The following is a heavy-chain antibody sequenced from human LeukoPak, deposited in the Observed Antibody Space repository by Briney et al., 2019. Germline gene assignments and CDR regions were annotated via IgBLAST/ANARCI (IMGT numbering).Heavy chain of an antibody. CDR1: GFTFSDYW. J-gene: IGHJ4*02. D-gene: IGHD1-26*01. V-gene: IGHV3-7*01. CDR3: ARDKVVGATYFDY. Sequence: GGSLRLSCAASGFTFSDYWMSWVRQAPGKGPEWVANIHQDGGERYYVDSVKGRFTISRDNAKNSLYLQMDSLRAEDTAMYYCARDKVVGATYFDYWGQGVLVTVSS. CDR2: IHQDGGER.